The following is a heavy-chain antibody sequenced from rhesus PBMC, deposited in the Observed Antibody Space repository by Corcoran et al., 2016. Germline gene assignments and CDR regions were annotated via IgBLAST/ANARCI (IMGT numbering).Heavy chain of an antibody. D-gene: IGHD6S26*01. Sequence: EVQLVQSGAEVKKPGASVKISCKASGYTFTDYYLHWVRQAPGKGLEWMGRVDPEDGEAIHAQKLQDRVTSTADTSTDTAYMELSSLRSEDTAVYYCATGKSAAGPGYGLDSWGQGVVVTVSS. J-gene: IGHJ6*01. V-gene: IGHV1-111*02. CDR2: VDPEDGEA. CDR3: ATGKSAAGPGYGLDS. CDR1: GYTFTDYY.